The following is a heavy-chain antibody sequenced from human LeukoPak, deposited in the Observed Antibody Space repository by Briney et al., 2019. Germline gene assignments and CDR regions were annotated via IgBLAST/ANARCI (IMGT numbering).Heavy chain of an antibody. J-gene: IGHJ3*02. Sequence: ASVKVSCKASGYTFTGYDMHWVRQAPGQGLEWMGWINPNSGGTNYAQQFQGRVTMTRDTSISTAYMELSRLRSDDTAMYYCARVDTTTVTTYGAFDIWGQGTMVTASS. V-gene: IGHV1-2*02. CDR3: ARVDTTTVTTYGAFDI. CDR2: INPNSGGT. CDR1: GYTFTGYD. D-gene: IGHD4-17*01.